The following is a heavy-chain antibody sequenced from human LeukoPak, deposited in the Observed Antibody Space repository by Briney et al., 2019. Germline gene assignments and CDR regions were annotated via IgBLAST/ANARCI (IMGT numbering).Heavy chain of an antibody. D-gene: IGHD2-21*01. V-gene: IGHV4-4*02. Sequence: SGTLSLTCAVSGGSISSSNWWSWVRQPPGKGLEWIGEINHSGSTNYNPSLKSRVTISVDTSKNQFSLKLSSVTAADTAVYYCARSRSRPLLPHLPKSQYYFDYWGQGTLVTVSS. CDR1: GGSISSSNW. CDR3: ARSRSRPLLPHLPKSQYYFDY. CDR2: INHSGST. J-gene: IGHJ4*02.